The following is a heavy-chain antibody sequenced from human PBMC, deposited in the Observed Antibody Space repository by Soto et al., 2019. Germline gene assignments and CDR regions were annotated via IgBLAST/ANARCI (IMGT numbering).Heavy chain of an antibody. J-gene: IGHJ4*02. Sequence: SETLSLTCAVSGGSISGSYWWTWVRQPPGKGLEWIGKIYHSGSTSYNPSLKNRVTISVDKSQNQVSLRVSSVTAADTAVYFCAAAVNYDFWRDGGRHYYFDYWGQGALVTVSS. CDR2: IYHSGST. V-gene: IGHV4-4*02. CDR3: AAAVNYDFWRDGGRHYYFDY. CDR1: GGSISGSYW. D-gene: IGHD3-3*01.